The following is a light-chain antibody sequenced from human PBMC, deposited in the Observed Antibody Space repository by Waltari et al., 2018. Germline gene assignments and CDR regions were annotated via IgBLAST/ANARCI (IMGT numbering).Light chain of an antibody. V-gene: IGLV2-8*01. Sequence: QSALPQPPSASASPGQSVTIPCTRTSRDIGGYNHVSWYQHHPDKAPKLMIYEVSKRPSGVPDRFSGSKSDNTASLTGSGLQAEDEADYYCSSYAGSDNFVVFGGGTKLTVL. CDR2: EVS. CDR1: SRDIGGYNH. CDR3: SSYAGSDNFVV. J-gene: IGLJ2*01.